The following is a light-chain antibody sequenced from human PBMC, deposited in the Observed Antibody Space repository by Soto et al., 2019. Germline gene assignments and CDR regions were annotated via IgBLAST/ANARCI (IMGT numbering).Light chain of an antibody. CDR3: AVWDDSLNGYV. CDR2: SND. Sequence: SVLTQPPSASGTPGQRVTISCFGSSSNIGSNTVNCYRQLPGTAPKLLIYSNDQRRSGVPDRLSGSKSGNSASLAISGLKSEDEAEYYCAVWDDSLNGYVFGTGTKVTVL. V-gene: IGLV1-44*01. J-gene: IGLJ1*01. CDR1: SSNIGSNT.